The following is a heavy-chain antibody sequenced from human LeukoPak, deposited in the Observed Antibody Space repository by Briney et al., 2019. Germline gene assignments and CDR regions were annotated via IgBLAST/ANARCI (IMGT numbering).Heavy chain of an antibody. CDR3: GRRGGGSGSYYIN. Sequence: SETLSLTCAVSGYSISSGSYWGCVRQPPGKGLECIGNIYHSGSTYYNPSLKSRVTISVDTSKNQFSLKLSSVTAADTAVYYGGRRGGGSGSYYINWGQGTLVTVSS. D-gene: IGHD3-10*01. CDR1: GYSISSGSY. V-gene: IGHV4-38-2*01. CDR2: IYHSGST. J-gene: IGHJ4*02.